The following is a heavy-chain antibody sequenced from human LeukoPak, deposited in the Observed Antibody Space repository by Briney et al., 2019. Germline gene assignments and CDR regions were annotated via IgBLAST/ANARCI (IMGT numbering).Heavy chain of an antibody. D-gene: IGHD1-26*01. J-gene: IGHJ6*03. CDR2: IYYSGST. Sequence: PSETLSLTCTVSGGSISSYYWSWIRQPPGKGLEWIGYIYYSGSTNYNPSLKSRVTISVDTSKNQFSLKLSSVTAADTAVYYCARDPYSGNYGPYYYYYMDVWGKGTTVTISS. CDR3: ARDPYSGNYGPYYYYYMDV. V-gene: IGHV4-59*12. CDR1: GGSISSYY.